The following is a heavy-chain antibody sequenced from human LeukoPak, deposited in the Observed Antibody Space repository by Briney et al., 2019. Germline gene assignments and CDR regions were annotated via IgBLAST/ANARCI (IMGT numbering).Heavy chain of an antibody. CDR2: ISYDGSNK. CDR1: GFTFSSYG. J-gene: IGHJ6*04. Sequence: GGSLRLSCAASGFTFSSYGMHWVRQAPGKGLEWVAVISYDGSNKYYADSVKGRFTISRDNSKNTLYLQMNSLRAEDTAVYYCEKIHDIVVVPAAGYSYYYGMDVWGKGTTVTVSS. CDR3: EKIHDIVVVPAAGYSYYYGMDV. V-gene: IGHV3-30*18. D-gene: IGHD2-2*01.